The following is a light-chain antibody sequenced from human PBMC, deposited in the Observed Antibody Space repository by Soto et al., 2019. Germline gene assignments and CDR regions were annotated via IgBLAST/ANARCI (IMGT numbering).Light chain of an antibody. V-gene: IGKV3-20*01. CDR1: QGVSSSY. Sequence: EIVLTQAPGTLSSSSGERATLSCRASQGVSSSYLAWYQQKPGQAPRLLSYGASSRATGIPDRFSGSGSGTDFTLTICRLEPEDFAVYYCQQYGSSSISFGQERRLEIK. CDR3: QQYGSSSIS. J-gene: IGKJ5*01. CDR2: GAS.